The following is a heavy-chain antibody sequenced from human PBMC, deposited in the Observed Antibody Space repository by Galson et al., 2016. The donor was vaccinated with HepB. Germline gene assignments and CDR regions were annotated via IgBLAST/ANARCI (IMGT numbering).Heavy chain of an antibody. J-gene: IGHJ4*02. CDR3: ARAYCSSSNCPLYY. V-gene: IGHV4-4*02. D-gene: IGHD2/OR15-2a*01. CDR2: IYPSGIT. Sequence: LSLTCAVSGGSTTTSHWWSWVRQPPGEGLEWIGEIYPSGITNYNPSLQSRVIMSLDASKNHFSLILSSVTAADTAIYYCARAYCSSSNCPLYYWGQGTLVIVSS. CDR1: GGSTTTSHW.